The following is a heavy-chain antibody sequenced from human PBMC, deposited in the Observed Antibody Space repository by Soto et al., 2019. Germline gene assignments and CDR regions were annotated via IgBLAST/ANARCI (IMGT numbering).Heavy chain of an antibody. CDR2: IYYSGST. J-gene: IGHJ5*02. D-gene: IGHD3-9*01. CDR1: GGSISSYY. Sequence: ASETLSLTCTVSGGSISSYYWSWIRQPPGKGLEWIGYIYYSGSTNYNPSLKSRVTISVDTSKNQFSLKLSSVTAADTAVYYCASYYDILMKNWFDPWGQGTLVTSPQ. V-gene: IGHV4-59*08. CDR3: ASYYDILMKNWFDP.